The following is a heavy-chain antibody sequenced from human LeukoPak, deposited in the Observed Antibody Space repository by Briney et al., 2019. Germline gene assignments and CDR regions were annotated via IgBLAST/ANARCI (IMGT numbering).Heavy chain of an antibody. CDR2: IYYSGST. CDR1: GGSISSGSYY. D-gene: IGHD3-9*01. CDR3: ARHGRYYDILTGYYYWFDP. V-gene: IGHV4-39*01. Sequence: SETLSLTCTVSGGSISSGSYYWGWIRQPPGKGPGWIGSIYYSGSTSYNPSLKSRVTISVDASKNQFSLKLSSVTAADTAVYYCARHGRYYDILTGYYYWFDPWGQGTLVTVSS. J-gene: IGHJ5*02.